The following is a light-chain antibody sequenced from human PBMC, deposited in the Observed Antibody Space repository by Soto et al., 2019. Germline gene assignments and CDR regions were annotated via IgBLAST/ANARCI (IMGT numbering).Light chain of an antibody. J-gene: IGKJ1*01. Sequence: EIVLTQSPGTLSLSPGERATLSCRASQSVSSNYLAWYQQKPGQAPRLLIYGASSRATGIPDRFSGSGSGTEFTLTISRLEPEDFATYYCQQYGSSRTFGQGTKVDIK. CDR2: GAS. CDR1: QSVSSNY. V-gene: IGKV3-20*01. CDR3: QQYGSSRT.